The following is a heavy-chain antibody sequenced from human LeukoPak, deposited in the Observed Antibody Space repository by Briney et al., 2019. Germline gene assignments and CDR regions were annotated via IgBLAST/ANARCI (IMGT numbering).Heavy chain of an antibody. J-gene: IGHJ4*02. D-gene: IGHD3-22*01. CDR3: ARGRNDLTYYYDSSGYSTLDFDY. V-gene: IGHV3-30-3*01. CDR1: GFTFSSYA. Sequence: PGGSLRLSCAASGFTFSSYAMHWVRQAPGKGLEWVAVISYDGSNKYYADSVKGRFTTSRDNSKNTLYLQMNSLRAEDTAVYYCARGRNDLTYYYDSSGYSTLDFDYWGQGTLVTVSS. CDR2: ISYDGSNK.